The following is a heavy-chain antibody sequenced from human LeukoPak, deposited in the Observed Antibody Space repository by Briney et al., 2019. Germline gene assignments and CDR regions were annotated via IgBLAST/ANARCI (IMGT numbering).Heavy chain of an antibody. CDR1: GFTFSSYA. CDR3: AGDPGPFYGEGGFGY. J-gene: IGHJ4*02. CDR2: ISYDGSNK. D-gene: IGHD4-17*01. V-gene: IGHV3-30*04. Sequence: GGSLRLSCAASGFTFSSYAMHWVRQAPGKGLEWVAVISYDGSNKYYADSVKGRFTISRDNSKNTLYLQMNSLRAEDTAVYYCAGDPGPFYGEGGFGYWGQGTLVTVSS.